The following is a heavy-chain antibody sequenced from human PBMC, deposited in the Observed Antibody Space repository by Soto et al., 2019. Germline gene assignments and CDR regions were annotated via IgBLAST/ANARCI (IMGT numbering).Heavy chain of an antibody. CDR3: ARDPGPLPPYNWNDEWPNFDY. J-gene: IGHJ4*02. CDR2: ISAYNGNT. Sequence: ASVKVSCKASGYTFTSYGISWVRQAPGQGLEWMGWISAYNGNTNYAQKLQGRVTMTTDTSTSTAYMVLRSLRSDDTAVYYCARDPGPLPPYNWNDEWPNFDYWGQGTLVTVSS. D-gene: IGHD1-1*01. V-gene: IGHV1-18*01. CDR1: GYTFTSYG.